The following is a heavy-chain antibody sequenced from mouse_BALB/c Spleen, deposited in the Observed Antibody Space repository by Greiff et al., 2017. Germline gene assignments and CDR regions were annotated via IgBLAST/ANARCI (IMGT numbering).Heavy chain of an antibody. V-gene: IGHV5-12-1*01. J-gene: IGHJ4*01. CDR1: GFAFSSYD. CDR2: ISSGGGST. CDR3: ARHYYAIDY. Sequence: EVKLMESGGGLVKPGGSLKLSCAASGFAFSSYDMSWVRQTPEKRLEWVAYISSGGGSTYYPDTVKGRFTISRDNAKNTLYLQMSSLKSEDTAMYYCARHYYAIDYWGQGTSVTVSS.